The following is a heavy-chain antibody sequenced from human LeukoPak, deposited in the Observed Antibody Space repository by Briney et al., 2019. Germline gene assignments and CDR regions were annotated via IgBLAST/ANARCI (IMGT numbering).Heavy chain of an antibody. J-gene: IGHJ4*02. V-gene: IGHV3-23*01. CDR3: AKDRALSGWELYFDY. Sequence: GGSLRLSCAASGSTFSSYAVSWVRQTPGKGLEWVSAVSGSGAATYYADSVKGRFTISRDNSKNTLYLQMNSLRAEDTAVYYCAKDRALSGWELYFDYWGQGTLVTVSS. CDR1: GSTFSSYA. D-gene: IGHD1-26*01. CDR2: VSGSGAAT.